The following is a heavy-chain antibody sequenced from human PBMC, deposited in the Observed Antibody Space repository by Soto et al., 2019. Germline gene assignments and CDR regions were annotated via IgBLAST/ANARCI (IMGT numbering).Heavy chain of an antibody. J-gene: IGHJ4*02. V-gene: IGHV3-11*01. D-gene: IGHD4-17*01. CDR2: IDYTGKTV. CDR1: GFTFRNYY. Sequence: GSLRLSCAASGFTFRNYYMTWIRQAPGKGLEWVSYIDYTGKTVYSADSVKGRFTISRDNAKNSLYLQMNSLRAEDTAVYYCARWTTYGAEYCFDYWGQGTMCTVSS. CDR3: ARWTTYGAEYCFDY.